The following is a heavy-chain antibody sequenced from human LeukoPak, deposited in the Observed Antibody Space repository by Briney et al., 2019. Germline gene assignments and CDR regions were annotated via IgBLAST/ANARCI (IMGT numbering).Heavy chain of an antibody. CDR2: IKQDGSEK. J-gene: IGHJ4*02. D-gene: IGHD4-17*01. CDR3: ARRGESTNYGDYRFDS. Sequence: GGSLRLSCAASGFSFSIYWMSWVRQAPGKGLEWVAYIKQDGSEKYYVDSVKGRFTISRDNSKNTLYLQMNSLRVEDTAVYYCARRGESTNYGDYRFDSWGQGTLVIVSS. V-gene: IGHV3-7*03. CDR1: GFSFSIYW.